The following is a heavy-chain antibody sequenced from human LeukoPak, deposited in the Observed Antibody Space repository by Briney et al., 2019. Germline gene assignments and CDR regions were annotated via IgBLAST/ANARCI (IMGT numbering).Heavy chain of an antibody. CDR1: GGTFSSYA. J-gene: IGHJ3*02. CDR3: ARVEITMVPIGAFDI. V-gene: IGHV1-69*05. CDR2: IIPIFGTA. Sequence: GASVKVSCKASGGTFSSYAISWVRQAPGQGLEWMGRIIPIFGTANYAQKFQGRVTITTDESTSTAYMELSSLRSEDTAVYYCARVEITMVPIGAFDIWGQGTMVTVSS. D-gene: IGHD3-10*01.